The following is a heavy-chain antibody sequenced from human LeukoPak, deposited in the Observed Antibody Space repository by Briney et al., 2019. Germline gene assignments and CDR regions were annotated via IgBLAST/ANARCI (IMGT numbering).Heavy chain of an antibody. D-gene: IGHD3-9*01. CDR3: ARDLALRYFDWSPGDY. V-gene: IGHV3-30-3*01. Sequence: GGSLRLSCAASGFTFSSYAMHWVRQAPGEGLEWVAVISYDGSNKYYADSVKGRFTISRDNSKNTLYLQMNSLRAEDTAVYYCARDLALRYFDWSPGDYWGQGTLVTVSS. J-gene: IGHJ4*02. CDR1: GFTFSSYA. CDR2: ISYDGSNK.